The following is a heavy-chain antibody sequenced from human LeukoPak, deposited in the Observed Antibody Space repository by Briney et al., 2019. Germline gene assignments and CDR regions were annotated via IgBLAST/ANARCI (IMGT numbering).Heavy chain of an antibody. CDR2: ISYDGSNK. V-gene: IGHV3-30*03. Sequence: GRSLRLSCAASGFTFSSYGMHWVRQAPGEGLEWVAVISYDGSNKYYADSVKGRFTISRDNSKNTLYLQMNSLRAEDTAAYYCATNTAMDYYFDYWGQGTLVTVSS. D-gene: IGHD5-18*01. CDR1: GFTFSSYG. CDR3: ATNTAMDYYFDY. J-gene: IGHJ4*02.